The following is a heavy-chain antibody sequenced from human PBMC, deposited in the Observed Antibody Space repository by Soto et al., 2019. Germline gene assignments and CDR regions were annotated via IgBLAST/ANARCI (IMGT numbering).Heavy chain of an antibody. J-gene: IGHJ4*02. CDR1: GYTFTGSY. V-gene: IGHV1-2*04. D-gene: IGHD6-19*01. CDR3: ARDSIAVAGTSPFDY. Sequence: ASVKVSCKASGYTFTGSYMHWVRQAPGQGLEWMGWINPNSGGTNYAQKFQGWVTMTRDTSISTAYMELSRLRSDDTAVYYCARDSIAVAGTSPFDYWGQGTLVTVSS. CDR2: INPNSGGT.